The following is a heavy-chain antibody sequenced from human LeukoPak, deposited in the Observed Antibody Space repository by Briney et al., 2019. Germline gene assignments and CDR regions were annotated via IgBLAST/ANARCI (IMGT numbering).Heavy chain of an antibody. CDR3: AREESQAYGDYVGCVDY. Sequence: PGGSLRLSCAASGCTFSSYAMHWVRKAPGKGLEWVADISYDGSNKYYADSVRGRFTLSRDNYKNTLYLQMNSLRAEDTAVYYCAREESQAYGDYVGCVDYWGQGTLVTVSS. V-gene: IGHV3-30-3*01. CDR1: GCTFSSYA. J-gene: IGHJ4*02. D-gene: IGHD4-17*01. CDR2: ISYDGSNK.